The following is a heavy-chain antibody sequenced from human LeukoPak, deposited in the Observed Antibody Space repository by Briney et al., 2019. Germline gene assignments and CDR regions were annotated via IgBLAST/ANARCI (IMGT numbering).Heavy chain of an antibody. CDR1: GFTFSSYG. CDR2: IWYDGSSK. CDR3: ARASDHYDTNPDY. V-gene: IGHV3-33*01. J-gene: IGHJ4*02. Sequence: PGGSLRLSCAASGFTFSSYGMHWVRQAPGKGLEWVAHIWYDGSSKYYADSVKGRFTISRDTSRNTLYLQMNSLRTEDTAVYYCARASDHYDTNPDYWRQGTQLTVPS. D-gene: IGHD3-22*01.